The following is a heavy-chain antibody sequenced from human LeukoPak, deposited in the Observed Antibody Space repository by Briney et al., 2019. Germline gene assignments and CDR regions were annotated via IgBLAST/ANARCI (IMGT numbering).Heavy chain of an antibody. V-gene: IGHV1-18*01. Sequence: ASVKVSCKASGYTFTSYGISWVRQAPGQGLEWMGWISAYNGNTNYAQKLQGRVTMTTDTSTSTAYMELRSLRSDDTAVYYCARQYHDFWSGPTPRYYFDYWGQGTLVTVSS. CDR3: ARQYHDFWSGPTPRYYFDY. CDR2: ISAYNGNT. D-gene: IGHD3-3*01. J-gene: IGHJ4*02. CDR1: GYTFTSYG.